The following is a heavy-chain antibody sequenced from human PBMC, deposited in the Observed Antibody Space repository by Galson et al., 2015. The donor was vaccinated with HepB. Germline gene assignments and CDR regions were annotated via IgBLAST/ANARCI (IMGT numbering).Heavy chain of an antibody. D-gene: IGHD6-19*01. CDR3: ARVLAVAGVYYYYGMDV. Sequence: SVKVSCKASGYTFTSYAMHWVRQAPGQRLEWMGWINAGNGNTKYSQKLQGRVTITRDTSASTAYMELSSLRSEDTAVYYCARVLAVAGVYYYYGMDVWGQGTTVTVSS. CDR2: INAGNGNT. CDR1: GYTFTSYA. V-gene: IGHV1-3*01. J-gene: IGHJ6*02.